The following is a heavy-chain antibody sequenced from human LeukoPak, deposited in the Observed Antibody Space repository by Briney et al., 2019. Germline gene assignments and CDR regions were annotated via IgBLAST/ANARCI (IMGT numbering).Heavy chain of an antibody. CDR1: GYSFTGYW. CDR3: ARQRYYDSSGYLDY. D-gene: IGHD3-22*01. J-gene: IGHJ4*02. CDR2: IYPDDSDT. Sequence: GESLKISCKGSGYSFTGYWIAWVRQMPGKGLEWMGIIYPDDSDTTYSPSFQNQVTISADKSIGTAYLQWSSLKASDTAMYYCARQRYYDSSGYLDYWGQGTLVTVSS. V-gene: IGHV5-51*01.